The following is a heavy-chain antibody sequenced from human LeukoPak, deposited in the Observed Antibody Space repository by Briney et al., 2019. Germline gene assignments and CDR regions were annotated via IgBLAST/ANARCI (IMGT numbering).Heavy chain of an antibody. CDR1: GFDFSGFS. D-gene: IGHD2-2*01. CDR2: MEEHGSEI. J-gene: IGHJ4*02. Sequence: GGSLRLSCVVSGFDFSGFSMSWVRQAPGKGLEWVAIMEEHGSEIFYVDSAKGRFIISRDNARNSLYLQMSNLRAEDTAVYYCARPRGCGSARCNNFDYWGQGTLVTVSS. CDR3: ARPRGCGSARCNNFDY. V-gene: IGHV3-7*01.